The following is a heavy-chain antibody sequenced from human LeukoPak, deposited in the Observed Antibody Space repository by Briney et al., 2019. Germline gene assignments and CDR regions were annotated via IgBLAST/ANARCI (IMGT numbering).Heavy chain of an antibody. CDR3: AKASYDYGDSNWFDP. V-gene: IGHV3-30*02. J-gene: IGHJ5*02. Sequence: QSGGSLRLSCGASGFTFSSYGMHWVRQAPGKGQEWVAFIRYDGSNKYYADSVKGRFTISRDNSKNTLYLQMNSLRAEDTAVYYCAKASYDYGDSNWFDPWGQGTLVTVSS. CDR1: GFTFSSYG. D-gene: IGHD4-17*01. CDR2: IRYDGSNK.